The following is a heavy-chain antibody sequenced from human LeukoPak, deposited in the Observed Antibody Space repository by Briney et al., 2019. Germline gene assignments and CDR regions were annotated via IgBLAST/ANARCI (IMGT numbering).Heavy chain of an antibody. V-gene: IGHV3-23*01. CDR3: AIVYDSSDYYDAFDI. CDR2: ISGSGGST. D-gene: IGHD3-22*01. Sequence: GGSLRLSCAASGFTFTSYAMSWVRQAPGKGLEWVSAISGSGGSTYYADSVKGRFTISRDNSKNTLYLQMNSLRAEDTAVYYCAIVYDSSDYYDAFDIWGQGTMVTVSS. CDR1: GFTFTSYA. J-gene: IGHJ3*02.